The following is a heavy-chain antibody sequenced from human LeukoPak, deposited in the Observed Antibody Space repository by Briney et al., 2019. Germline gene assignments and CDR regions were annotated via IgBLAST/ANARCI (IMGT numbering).Heavy chain of an antibody. CDR1: GFTFSSYS. CDR3: ARGDYPYYYYYMDV. V-gene: IGHV3-7*04. CDR2: IQQDGSEI. J-gene: IGHJ6*03. D-gene: IGHD5-12*01. Sequence: PGGSLRLSCAASGFTFSSYSMNWVRQAPGKGLEWVANIQQDGSEIFYVDSVRGRFTISRDNAKNSLYLQMNTLRAEDTAVYYCARGDYPYYYYYMDVWGKGTTVTVSS.